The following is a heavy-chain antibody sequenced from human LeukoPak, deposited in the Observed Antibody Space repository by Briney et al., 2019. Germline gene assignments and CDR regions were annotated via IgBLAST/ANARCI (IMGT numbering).Heavy chain of an antibody. Sequence: GASVKVSCKASGYTFTSYDINWVRQAPGQGLEWMGWMNPNSGNTGYAQKFQGRVTMTRNTSISTAYMELSSLRSEDTAVYYCARGHVATPDWFDLWGQGTLVTVSS. CDR1: GYTFTSYD. CDR3: ARGHVATPDWFDL. J-gene: IGHJ5*02. CDR2: MNPNSGNT. V-gene: IGHV1-8*01.